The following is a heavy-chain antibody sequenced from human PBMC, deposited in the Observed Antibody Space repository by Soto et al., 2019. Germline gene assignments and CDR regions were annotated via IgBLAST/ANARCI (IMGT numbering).Heavy chain of an antibody. D-gene: IGHD2-15*01. Sequence: GSLRLSCAASGFTFSSYSMNWVRQAPGKGLEWVSYISTSSRTISYADSVKGRFTISRDNAKNSLYLQMNGLRDEDTAVYYCARDRRSGDGYSVYLDYWGQGTLVTVSS. CDR2: ISTSSRTI. CDR3: ARDRRSGDGYSVYLDY. V-gene: IGHV3-48*02. J-gene: IGHJ4*02. CDR1: GFTFSSYS.